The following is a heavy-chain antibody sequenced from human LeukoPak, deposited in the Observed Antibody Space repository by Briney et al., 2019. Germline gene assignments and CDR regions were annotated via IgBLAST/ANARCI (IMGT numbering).Heavy chain of an antibody. CDR1: GGTISSYH. V-gene: IGHV4-59*01. Sequence: KPSETLSFTGTGSGGTISSYHWGWIGQPPGKGLEWIGCIYYSGSTNYNPSLKSRVTISVDTSKNQFSLKLSSVTAADTAVYYCARSPLGYSGSASRLDSTPICGQGTMVTVSS. CDR3: ARSPLGYSGSASRLDSTPI. CDR2: IYYSGST. J-gene: IGHJ3*02. D-gene: IGHD5-12*01.